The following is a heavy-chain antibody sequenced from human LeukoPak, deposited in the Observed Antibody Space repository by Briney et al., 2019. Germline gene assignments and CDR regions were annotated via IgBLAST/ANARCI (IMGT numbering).Heavy chain of an antibody. CDR2: ISAYNGNT. CDR1: GYTFTSDG. D-gene: IGHD6-19*01. V-gene: IGHV1-18*01. Sequence: ASVKVSCKGSGYTFTSDGISWVRQAPGQGLEWMGWISAYNGNTNYAQKLQGRVTMTTDTSTSTAYMELRSLRSGDTAVYYCACLQWLVHDRYYDYWGQGTLVTVSS. CDR3: ACLQWLVHDRYYDY. J-gene: IGHJ4*02.